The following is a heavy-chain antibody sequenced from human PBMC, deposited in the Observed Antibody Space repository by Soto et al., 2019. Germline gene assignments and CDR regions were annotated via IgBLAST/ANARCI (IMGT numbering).Heavy chain of an antibody. V-gene: IGHV1-69*02. J-gene: IGHJ4*02. D-gene: IGHD3-10*01. CDR3: ARGGSGSYYSIGLISKKFDY. CDR2: IIPILGIA. Sequence: ASVKVSCKASGGTFSSYTISWVRQAPGQGLEWMGRIIPILGIANYAQKFQGRVTITADKSTSTAYMELSSLRSEDTAVYYCARGGSGSYYSIGLISKKFDYWGQGTLVTVSS. CDR1: GGTFSSYT.